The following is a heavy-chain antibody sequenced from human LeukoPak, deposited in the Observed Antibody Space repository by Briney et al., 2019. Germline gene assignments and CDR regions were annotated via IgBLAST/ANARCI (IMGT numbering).Heavy chain of an antibody. V-gene: IGHV4-4*02. CDR2: IYHSGST. CDR3: ARVGSSSSPLWYYYYYGMDV. J-gene: IGHJ6*02. CDR1: GGSISSSNW. Sequence: SETLSLTCAVSGGSISSSNWWSWVRQPPGKGLEWIGEIYHSGSTNYNPSLKSRVTISVDKPKNQFSLKLSSVTAADTAVYYCARVGSSSSPLWYYYYYGMDVWGQGTTVTVSS. D-gene: IGHD6-6*01.